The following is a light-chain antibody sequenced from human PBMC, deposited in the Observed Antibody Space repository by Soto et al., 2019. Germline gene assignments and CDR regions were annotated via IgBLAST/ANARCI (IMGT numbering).Light chain of an antibody. J-gene: IGLJ1*01. Sequence: QSALTQPASVSGSPGQSITISCTGTSSDVGGYNYVSWYQQHPGKAPKLMIYEVSNRPSGVSNRLSGSKSGNTASLTISGRQAEDEADYYCSSYTSSSTRGVFGTGTKLTVL. CDR1: SSDVGGYNY. CDR3: SSYTSSSTRGV. V-gene: IGLV2-14*01. CDR2: EVS.